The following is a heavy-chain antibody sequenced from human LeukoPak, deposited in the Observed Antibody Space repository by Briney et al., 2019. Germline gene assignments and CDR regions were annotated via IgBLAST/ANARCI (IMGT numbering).Heavy chain of an antibody. V-gene: IGHV4-39*07. J-gene: IGHJ4*02. CDR2: IYYSGRT. CDR3: ARVSGYSGYDPRGTYFDY. Sequence: SETLSLTCTVSGGSISSSSYYWAWIRQPPGKGLEWIGSIYYSGRTYYNPSLKSRVTISVDTSKNQFSLKLSSVTAADTAVYYCARVSGYSGYDPRGTYFDYWGQGTLVTVSS. CDR1: GGSISSSSYY. D-gene: IGHD5-12*01.